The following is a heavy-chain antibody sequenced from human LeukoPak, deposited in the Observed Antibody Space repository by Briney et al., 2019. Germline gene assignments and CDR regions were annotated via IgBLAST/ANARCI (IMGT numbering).Heavy chain of an antibody. J-gene: IGHJ5*02. CDR3: AREVSGSYSNWFDP. CDR1: GGSISSSSYY. Sequence: SETLSLTCTVSGGSISSSSYYWGWIRQPPGKGLEWIGSIYYSGSTYYNPSLKSRVTISVDTSKNQFSLKLSSVTAADTAVYYCAREVSGSYSNWFDPWGQGTLVTVSS. V-gene: IGHV4-39*07. D-gene: IGHD1-26*01. CDR2: IYYSGST.